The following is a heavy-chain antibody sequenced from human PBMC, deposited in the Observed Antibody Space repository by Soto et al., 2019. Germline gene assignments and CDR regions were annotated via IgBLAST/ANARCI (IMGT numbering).Heavy chain of an antibody. J-gene: IGHJ6*02. V-gene: IGHV1-45*02. D-gene: IGHD6-6*01. CDR3: ARSAGYSSSYYGMDV. Sequence: SVKVSCKASGYTFTYRYLHWLRQSAGQALEWMGWITPFNGNTNYAQKFQDRVTITRDRSMSTAYMELSSLRSEDTAMYYCARSAGYSSSYYGMDVWGQGTTVTVSS. CDR1: GYTFTYRY. CDR2: ITPFNGNT.